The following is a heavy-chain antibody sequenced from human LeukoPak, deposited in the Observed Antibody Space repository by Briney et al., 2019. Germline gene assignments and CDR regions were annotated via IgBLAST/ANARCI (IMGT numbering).Heavy chain of an antibody. CDR1: DGSFSGYY. CDR2: INHSGST. Sequence: TETLSLTCAVYDGSFSGYYWSWIRQPPGKGLEWIGEINHSGSTNYNPSLKSRVTISVDTSKNQFSLKLSFVTAADTAVYYCARGASPRWLRFAGLDYWGQGTLVTVSS. J-gene: IGHJ4*02. CDR3: ARGASPRWLRFAGLDY. V-gene: IGHV4-34*01. D-gene: IGHD5-24*01.